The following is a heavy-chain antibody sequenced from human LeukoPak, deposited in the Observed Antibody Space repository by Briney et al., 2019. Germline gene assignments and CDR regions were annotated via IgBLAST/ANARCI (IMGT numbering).Heavy chain of an antibody. CDR2: IILIVGIA. V-gene: IGHV1-69*04. Sequence: SVKVSCKASGGTFSNYAISWVRQAPGQGLEWMGRIILIVGIAKYAQKFQGRVTITADKSTSTAYMELSSLRSEDTAVYYCARDRRSGPDSGGYSNWFDPWGQGTLVTVSS. CDR1: GGTFSNYA. J-gene: IGHJ5*02. D-gene: IGHD3-22*01. CDR3: ARDRRSGPDSGGYSNWFDP.